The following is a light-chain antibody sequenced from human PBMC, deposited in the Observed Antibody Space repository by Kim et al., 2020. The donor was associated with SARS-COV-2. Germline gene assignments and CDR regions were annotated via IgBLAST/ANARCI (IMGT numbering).Light chain of an antibody. J-gene: IGLJ1*01. CDR3: ASHGGYDYV. Sequence: QSALTQPPSASGSPGQSVAISCSGTRGDFGRYKYVSWYQQHPGKSPKLIIYEVTKRPSGVPDRFSGSMSGNTASLTVSGLQAEDEADYYCASHGGYDYVFGTGTKVTVL. CDR2: EVT. CDR1: RGDFGRYKY. V-gene: IGLV2-8*01.